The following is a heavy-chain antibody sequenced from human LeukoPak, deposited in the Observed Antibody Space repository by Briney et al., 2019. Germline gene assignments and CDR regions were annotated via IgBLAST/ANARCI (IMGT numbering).Heavy chain of an antibody. V-gene: IGHV3-48*03. D-gene: IGHD4-11*01. Sequence: GGSLRLSCVVSGFTFSSYEMNWARQAPGKGLEWVSYISSSGSTIYYADSVKGRFTISRDNAKNSLYLQMNSLRAEDTAVYYCARKGAVTAGYWGQGTLVTVSS. J-gene: IGHJ4*02. CDR3: ARKGAVTAGY. CDR2: ISSSGSTI. CDR1: GFTFSSYE.